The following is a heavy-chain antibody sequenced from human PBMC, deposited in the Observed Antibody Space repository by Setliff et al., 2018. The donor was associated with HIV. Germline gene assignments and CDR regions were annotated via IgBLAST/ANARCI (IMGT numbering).Heavy chain of an antibody. CDR2: FDPEDNKI. D-gene: IGHD5-12*01. V-gene: IGHV1-24*01. CDR3: ATRTRDGHRGYGYFDF. J-gene: IGHJ4*02. CDR1: GYTVTELS. Sequence: WASVKVSCKVSGYTVTELSINWVRQAPGKGPEWMGGFDPEDNKIVYAQRFQGRVTTTEDTSTDTAYMELSSLRPEDTAVYYCATRTRDGHRGYGYFDFWGQGALVTVSS.